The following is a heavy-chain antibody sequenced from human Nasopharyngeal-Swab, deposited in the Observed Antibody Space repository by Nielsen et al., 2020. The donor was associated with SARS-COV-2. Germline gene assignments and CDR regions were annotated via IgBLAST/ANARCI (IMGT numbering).Heavy chain of an antibody. J-gene: IGHJ5*02. CDR2: INAGNGNT. V-gene: IGHV1-3*01. CDR3: ARERGVVVVAAKVFHPIPARFDP. Sequence: ASVKVSCKASGGTFSSYAISWVRQAPGQRLEWMGWINAGNGNTKYSQKFQGRVTITRDTSASTAYMELSSLRSEDTAVYYCARERGVVVVAAKVFHPIPARFDPWGQGTLVTVSS. CDR1: GGTFSSYA. D-gene: IGHD2-15*01.